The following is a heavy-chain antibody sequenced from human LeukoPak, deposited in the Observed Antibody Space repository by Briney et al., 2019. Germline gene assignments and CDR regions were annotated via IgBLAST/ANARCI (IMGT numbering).Heavy chain of an antibody. Sequence: SETLSLTCIVIGGSISSRTYYWGWIRQPPGKGLEWVGSIYYSGRTYYKPSLKSRVTISVDTSKNQFSLKLRSVTDADTAVYYCARSHSSSWGVYDYWGQGTLVTVSS. CDR2: IYYSGRT. J-gene: IGHJ4*02. CDR1: GGSISSRTYY. CDR3: ARSHSSSWGVYDY. D-gene: IGHD6-13*01. V-gene: IGHV4-39*07.